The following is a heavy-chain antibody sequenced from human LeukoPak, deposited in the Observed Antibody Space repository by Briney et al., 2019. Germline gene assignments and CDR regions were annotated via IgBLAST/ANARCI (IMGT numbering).Heavy chain of an antibody. CDR3: ASGGVSGYAFGY. CDR1: GGSISSYY. Sequence: SETLSLTCTVSGGSISSYYWSWIRQPPGKGLEWIGYIYYSGSTNYNPSLKSRITISVDTSKNQFSLKLSSVTAADTAVYYCASGGVSGYAFGYWGQGTLVTVSS. D-gene: IGHD3-22*01. V-gene: IGHV4-59*01. J-gene: IGHJ4*02. CDR2: IYYSGST.